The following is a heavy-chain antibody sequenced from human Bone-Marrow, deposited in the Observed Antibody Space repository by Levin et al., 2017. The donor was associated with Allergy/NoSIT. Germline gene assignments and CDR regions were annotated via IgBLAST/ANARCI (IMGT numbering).Heavy chain of an antibody. V-gene: IGHV3-48*03. Sequence: GGSLRLSCAASGFTFSSYEMNWVRQAPGKGLEWVSYISRSGSTIYYADSVKGRFTISRDNAKNSLYLQMNSLRAEDTAVYYCARDLKVAAPPTSYYYGMDVWGQGTTVTVSS. J-gene: IGHJ6*02. D-gene: IGHD6-19*01. CDR1: GFTFSSYE. CDR2: ISRSGSTI. CDR3: ARDLKVAAPPTSYYYGMDV.